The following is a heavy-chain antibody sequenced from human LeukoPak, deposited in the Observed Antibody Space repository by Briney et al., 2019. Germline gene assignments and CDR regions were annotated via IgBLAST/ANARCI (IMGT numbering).Heavy chain of an antibody. V-gene: IGHV3-23*01. D-gene: IGHD3-9*01. J-gene: IGHJ4*02. Sequence: GGSLRLSCAASGFTFSSYAMSWVRQAPGKGLEWVSAISGSGGSTYYADSVKGRFTISRDNSKNTLYLQMNSLRAEDTAVCYCANAPLLRYFDWLLYGDYWGQGTLVTVSS. CDR3: ANAPLLRYFDWLLYGDY. CDR2: ISGSGGST. CDR1: GFTFSSYA.